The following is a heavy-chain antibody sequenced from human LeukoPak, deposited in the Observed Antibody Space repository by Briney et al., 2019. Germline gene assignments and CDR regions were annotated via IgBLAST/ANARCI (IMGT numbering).Heavy chain of an antibody. CDR3: ATGVVVPAAIPYYYFDY. CDR1: GYTLTELS. J-gene: IGHJ4*02. Sequence: ASVKVSCKVSGYTLTELSMHWLRQAPGKGLEWMGGFDPEDGETIYAQKFQGRVTMTEDTSTDTAYMELSSLRSEDTAVYYCATGVVVPAAIPYYYFDYWGQGTLVTVSS. D-gene: IGHD2-2*02. V-gene: IGHV1-24*01. CDR2: FDPEDGET.